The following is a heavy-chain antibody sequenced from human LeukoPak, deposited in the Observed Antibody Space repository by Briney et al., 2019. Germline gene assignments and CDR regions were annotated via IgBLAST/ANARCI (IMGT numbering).Heavy chain of an antibody. CDR3: ARRGYCSGTSCYIFDY. D-gene: IGHD2-2*02. Sequence: GSSVKVSCKASGGTFSSYAISWVRQAPGQRLEWMGGIIPIFGTANYAQKFQGRVTITTDESTSTAYMELSSLRSEDTAVYYCARRGYCSGTSCYIFDYWGQGTLVTVSS. V-gene: IGHV1-69*05. CDR2: IIPIFGTA. J-gene: IGHJ4*02. CDR1: GGTFSSYA.